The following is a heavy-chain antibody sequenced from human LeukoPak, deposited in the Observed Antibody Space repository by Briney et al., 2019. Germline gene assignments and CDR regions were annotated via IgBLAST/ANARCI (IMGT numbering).Heavy chain of an antibody. D-gene: IGHD2-21*02. CDR2: IYYSGST. CDR1: GGSISSYY. Sequence: SETLSLTCTVSGGSISSYYWSWIRQPPGKGLEWIGYIYYSGSTYYNPSLKSRVTISVDTSKNQFSLKLSSVTAADTAVYYCARGFAVVTALYYYYYGMDVWGQGTTVTVSS. CDR3: ARGFAVVTALYYYYYGMDV. V-gene: IGHV4-30-4*08. J-gene: IGHJ6*02.